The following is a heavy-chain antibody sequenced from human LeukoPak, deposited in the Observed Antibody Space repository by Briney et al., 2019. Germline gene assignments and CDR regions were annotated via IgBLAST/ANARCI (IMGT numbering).Heavy chain of an antibody. CDR3: ARVREATIAPFFDY. V-gene: IGHV4-31*03. J-gene: IGHJ4*02. CDR2: IYYSGST. Sequence: PSETLSLTCTVSGDSISSGGYYWTWIRQHPGKGLEWIGCIYYSGSTYYNLSLKSRVIISADTSKNHFSLKLSSVTAAGTAVYYCARVREATIAPFFDYWGQGILVTVSS. CDR1: GDSISSGGYY. D-gene: IGHD6-13*01.